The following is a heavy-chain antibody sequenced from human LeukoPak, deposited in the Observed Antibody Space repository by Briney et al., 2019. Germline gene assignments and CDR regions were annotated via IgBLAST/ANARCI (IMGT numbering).Heavy chain of an antibody. CDR3: ARDVTGTSWYYYYGMDV. CDR1: GYTFTGYY. Sequence: ASVKVSCKASGYTFTGYYMHWVRQAPGQGLEWMGWINPNSGGTNYAQKFQGRVTMTRDTSISTAYMELSRLRSDDTAVYYCARDVTGTSWYYYYGMDVWGQGTTVTVSS. V-gene: IGHV1-2*02. D-gene: IGHD4-4*01. CDR2: INPNSGGT. J-gene: IGHJ6*02.